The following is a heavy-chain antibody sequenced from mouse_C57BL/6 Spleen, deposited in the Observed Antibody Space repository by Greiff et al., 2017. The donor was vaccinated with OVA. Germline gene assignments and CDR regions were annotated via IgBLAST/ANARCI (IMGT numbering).Heavy chain of an antibody. CDR3: ARRCTTVVADWYFDV. CDR1: GYTFTSYW. J-gene: IGHJ1*03. D-gene: IGHD1-1*01. CDR2: IYPGSGST. Sequence: QVQLKQPGAELVKPGASVKMSCKASGYTFTSYWITWVKQRPGQGLEWIGDIYPGSGSTNYNEKFKSKATLTVDTSSSTAYMQLSSLTTEDSAVYYCARRCTTVVADWYFDVWGTGTTVTVSS. V-gene: IGHV1-55*01.